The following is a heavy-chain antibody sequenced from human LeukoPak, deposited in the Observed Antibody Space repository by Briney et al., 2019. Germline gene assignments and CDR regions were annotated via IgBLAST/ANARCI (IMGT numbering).Heavy chain of an antibody. J-gene: IGHJ4*02. V-gene: IGHV3-74*01. CDR2: INTDGSTT. Sequence: PAGSLRLSCAASGFTFSSYWMHWVRQAPGKGLVWVSRINTDGSTTTYADSVKGRFTISRDNAKNTLSLQMNSLRAEDTALYYCARATYYYDSSGYRAVYYFDYWGQGTLVTVSS. D-gene: IGHD3-22*01. CDR3: ARATYYYDSSGYRAVYYFDY. CDR1: GFTFSSYW.